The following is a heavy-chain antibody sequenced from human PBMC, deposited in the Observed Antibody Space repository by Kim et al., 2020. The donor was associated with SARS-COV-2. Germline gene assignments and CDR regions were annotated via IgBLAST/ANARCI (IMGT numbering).Heavy chain of an antibody. CDR3: AREVDGYNSDYYYYYMDV. V-gene: IGHV1-69*04. CDR1: GGTFSSYA. CDR2: IIPILGIA. Sequence: SVKVSCKASGGTFSSYAISWVRQAPGQGLEWMGRIIPILGIANYAQKFQGRVTITADKSTSTAYMELSSLRSEDTAVYYCAREVDGYNSDYYYYYMDVW. D-gene: IGHD5-12*01. J-gene: IGHJ6*03.